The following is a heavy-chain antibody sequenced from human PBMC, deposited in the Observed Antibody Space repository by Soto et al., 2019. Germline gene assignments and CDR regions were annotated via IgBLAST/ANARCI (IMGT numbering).Heavy chain of an antibody. CDR1: GHSFTSYW. Sequence: GESLKISCKGSGHSFTSYWISWVRQMPGKGLEWMGRIDPSDSYTNYSPSFQGHVTISADKSISTAYLQWSSLKASDTAMYYCARKGYYYDSSGYYPFSSYYYYYGMDVWGQGTTVTVSS. CDR2: IDPSDSYT. CDR3: ARKGYYYDSSGYYPFSSYYYYYGMDV. V-gene: IGHV5-10-1*01. D-gene: IGHD3-22*01. J-gene: IGHJ6*02.